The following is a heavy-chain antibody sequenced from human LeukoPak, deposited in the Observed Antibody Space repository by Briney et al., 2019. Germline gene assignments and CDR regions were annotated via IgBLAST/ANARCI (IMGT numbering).Heavy chain of an antibody. V-gene: IGHV3-23*01. J-gene: IGHJ4*02. CDR2: ISGSGDRT. D-gene: IGHD1-26*01. CDR1: GFTFSSND. CDR3: AKPSSGNYPPTGY. Sequence: GGSLRLSCAASGFTFSSNDVSWVRQAPGKGLEWVSAISGSGDRTHYADSVKGRFTISRDNSKNTLYLQINSLRAEDTAVYYCAKPSSGNYPPTGYWGQGTLVTVSS.